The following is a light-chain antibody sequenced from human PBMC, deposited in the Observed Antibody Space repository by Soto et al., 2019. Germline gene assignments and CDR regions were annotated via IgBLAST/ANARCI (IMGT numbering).Light chain of an antibody. J-gene: IGKJ1*01. Sequence: ESVLTQSPGTLSLSPGERATLSCRASQSVSSSYLAWYQQKPGQAPRLLIYGASSRATGIPDRFSGSGSGTDFPLIISRLEPEDFAVYYCQQYGSSSGTFGQGTKVEIK. V-gene: IGKV3-20*01. CDR2: GAS. CDR1: QSVSSSY. CDR3: QQYGSSSGT.